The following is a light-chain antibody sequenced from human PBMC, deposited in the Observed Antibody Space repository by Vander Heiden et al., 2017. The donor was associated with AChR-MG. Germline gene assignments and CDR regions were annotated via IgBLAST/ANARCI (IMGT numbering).Light chain of an antibody. CDR3: MQGTHWPPWT. CDR1: QSFVHSDGNTY. CDR2: NVS. Sequence: DVVMTQSPLSLPVTLGQPASISCRSSQSFVHSDGNTYLNWLQQRPGQCPRRLIYNVSNRDYGVPDRFSGSGSGTDFTLKISRVEAEDVGVYYCMQGTHWPPWTFGQGTKVEIK. J-gene: IGKJ1*01. V-gene: IGKV2-30*02.